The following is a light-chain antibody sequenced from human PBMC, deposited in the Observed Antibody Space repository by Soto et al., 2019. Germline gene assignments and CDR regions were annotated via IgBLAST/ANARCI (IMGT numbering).Light chain of an antibody. CDR1: SSNIGSKT. CDR2: SNY. CDR3: AAWDASLNGYV. J-gene: IGLJ1*01. V-gene: IGLV1-44*01. Sequence: LTQPPSASGTPGQRVTISCSGSSSNIGSKTVNWYQQLPGTAPKLLIYSNYQRPSGVPDRFSGSKSGTSASLAISGLQSEDEADYYCAAWDASLNGYVFGTGTKVTVL.